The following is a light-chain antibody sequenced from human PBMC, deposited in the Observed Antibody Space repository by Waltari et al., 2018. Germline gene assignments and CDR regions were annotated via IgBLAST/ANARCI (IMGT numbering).Light chain of an antibody. V-gene: IGLV2-23*01. CDR1: SSDVGTYNL. J-gene: IGLJ2*01. Sequence: QSALTQPASVSGSPGQSITISCTGTSSDVGTYNLVSWYQQHPGKAPKLMIYEGTKRPSGFSNRFSGSKAGNTASLTISGLQAEDEAHYCCCSYAGGRPHVVFGGGTQLTVL. CDR3: CSYAGGRPHVV. CDR2: EGT.